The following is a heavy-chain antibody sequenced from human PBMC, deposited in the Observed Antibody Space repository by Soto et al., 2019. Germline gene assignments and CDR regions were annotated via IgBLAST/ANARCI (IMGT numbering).Heavy chain of an antibody. CDR2: ISAYNGNT. CDR3: ARATHYYQSGSYDNAGMDV. CDR1: TYMFSNYG. V-gene: IGHV1-18*01. D-gene: IGHD3-10*01. Sequence: QDQLVQSGAEILKPGASVKVSCKTSTYMFSNYGVSWVRQASGQGLEWMGWISAYNGNTNYAQKLKDRVTLTTDTSTSTAYMELRSLRSDDTAVYYCARATHYYQSGSYDNAGMDVWGQGTTVTVSS. J-gene: IGHJ6*02.